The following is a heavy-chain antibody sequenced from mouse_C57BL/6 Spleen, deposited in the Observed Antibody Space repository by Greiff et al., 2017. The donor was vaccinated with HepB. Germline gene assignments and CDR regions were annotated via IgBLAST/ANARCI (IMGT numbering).Heavy chain of an antibody. Sequence: EVQLQQSGPGLVKPSQSLSLTCSVTGYSIISGYYWNWIRQFPGNKLEWMGYISYDGSNNYNPSLKNRISITRDTSKNQFFLKLNSVTTEDTATYYCARGDDYFYAMDYWGQGTSVTVSS. CDR3: ARGDDYFYAMDY. V-gene: IGHV3-6*01. D-gene: IGHD2-4*01. J-gene: IGHJ4*01. CDR1: GYSIISGYY. CDR2: ISYDGSN.